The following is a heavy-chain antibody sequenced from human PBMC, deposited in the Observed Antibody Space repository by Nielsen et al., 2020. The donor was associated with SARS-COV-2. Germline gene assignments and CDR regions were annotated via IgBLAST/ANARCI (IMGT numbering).Heavy chain of an antibody. Sequence: GESLKISCAASGFTFSSYGMHWVRQAPGKGLEWVAVISYDGSNKYYADSVKGRFTISRDNSKNTLYLQMNSLRADDTAVYYCARGLAAAVDYWGQGTRVTVSS. CDR3: ARGLAAAVDY. V-gene: IGHV3-30*03. J-gene: IGHJ4*02. D-gene: IGHD6-13*01. CDR1: GFTFSSYG. CDR2: ISYDGSNK.